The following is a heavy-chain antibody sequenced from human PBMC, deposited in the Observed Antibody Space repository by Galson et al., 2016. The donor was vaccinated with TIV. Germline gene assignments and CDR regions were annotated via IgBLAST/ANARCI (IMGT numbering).Heavy chain of an antibody. D-gene: IGHD3-9*01. CDR1: GYTFTNFG. CDR3: AKHTGYTLRDNYFDQ. CDR2: ISAYNGET. J-gene: IGHJ5*02. Sequence: SVKVSCKASGYTFTNFGVSWVRQAPGQGLEWMGWISAYNGETNYAQKFQGKVTLTTDTSTDTAYMELRSLRSDDTAVYYCAKHTGYTLRDNYFDQWGQGTLVTVSS. V-gene: IGHV1-18*01.